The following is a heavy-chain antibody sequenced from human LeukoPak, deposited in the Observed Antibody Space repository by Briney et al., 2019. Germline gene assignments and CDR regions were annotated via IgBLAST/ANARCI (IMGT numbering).Heavy chain of an antibody. CDR1: GFTVSSNY. CDR3: AKGSGRGYSYGLEY. Sequence: PGGSLRLSCAASGFTVSSNYMTWVRQAPGKGPEWVSVISSSAGSTYYADSVKGRFTISRDNSKNTLYLQMNSLRAEDTAVYYCAKGSGRGYSYGLEYWGQGTLVTVSS. D-gene: IGHD5-18*01. V-gene: IGHV3-53*01. J-gene: IGHJ4*02. CDR2: ISSSAGST.